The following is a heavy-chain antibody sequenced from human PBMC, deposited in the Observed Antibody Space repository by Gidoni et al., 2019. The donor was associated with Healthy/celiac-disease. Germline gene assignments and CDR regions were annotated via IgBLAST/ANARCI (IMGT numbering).Heavy chain of an antibody. CDR3: ATIPGEQPQN. V-gene: IGHV4-34*01. D-gene: IGHD1-1*01. CDR1: GGSFSGYY. J-gene: IGHJ4*02. CDR2: INHSGST. Sequence: QVQLQQWGAGLLKPSETLSLPCAGYGGSFSGYYWSWIRQPPGKGLEWIGEINHSGSTNYNPSLKSRVTISVDSSKNQFSLKLSSVTAADTAVYYCATIPGEQPQNWGQGTLVTVSS.